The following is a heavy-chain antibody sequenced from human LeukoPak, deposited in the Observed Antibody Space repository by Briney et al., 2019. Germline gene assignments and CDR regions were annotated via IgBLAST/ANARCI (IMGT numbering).Heavy chain of an antibody. D-gene: IGHD1-26*01. CDR3: AGVAYSGTYLDAFDI. Sequence: GGSLRLSCAASGFTFSNFAMTWVRQAPGKGLEWVSYISSSGYTIYYADSAKGRFTISRDNAKSSLYLEMNSLRAEDTAVYYRAGVAYSGTYLDAFDIWGQGTMVTVSS. J-gene: IGHJ3*02. CDR2: ISSSGYTI. V-gene: IGHV3-48*03. CDR1: GFTFSNFA.